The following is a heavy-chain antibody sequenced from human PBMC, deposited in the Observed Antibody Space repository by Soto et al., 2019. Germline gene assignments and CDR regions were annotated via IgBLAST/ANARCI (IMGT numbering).Heavy chain of an antibody. V-gene: IGHV1-2*04. J-gene: IGHJ4*02. CDR3: ARDAVIAAADTPGDY. Sequence: QVQLVQSGAEVKKPGASVKVSCKASGYTFTDYYMHWVRQAPGQGLDWMGWINPNNGGTNYAQKFEGWVTMTRDTSISTAYMELSRLRSDDTAVYYCARDAVIAAADTPGDYWGQGTLVTVSS. CDR1: GYTFTDYY. D-gene: IGHD6-13*01. CDR2: INPNNGGT.